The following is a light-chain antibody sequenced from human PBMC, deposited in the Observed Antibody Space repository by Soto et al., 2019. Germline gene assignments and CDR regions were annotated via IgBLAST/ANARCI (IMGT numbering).Light chain of an antibody. Sequence: QSVLTQPASVSGSPGQSITISCTGTNSDVGSYDLVSWYQQYPGKAPKLMIYEGSERPSGVSNRFSGSKSGNTASLTISGLQAEDEAAYSCSSYAGSNNLVFGGGTKLTVL. CDR2: EGS. CDR3: SSYAGSNNLV. CDR1: NSDVGSYDL. V-gene: IGLV2-23*01. J-gene: IGLJ3*02.